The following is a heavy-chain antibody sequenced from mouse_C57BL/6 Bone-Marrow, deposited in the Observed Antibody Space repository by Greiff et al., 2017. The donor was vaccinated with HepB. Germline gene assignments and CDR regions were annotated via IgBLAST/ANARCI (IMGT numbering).Heavy chain of an antibody. V-gene: IGHV1-19*01. CDR2: INPYNGGT. Sequence: VQLQQSGPVLVKPGASVKMSCKASGYTFTDYYMNWVKQSHGKSLEWIGVINPYNGGTSYNQKFKGKATLTVSKSSSTAYMELNSLTSEDSAVYYCARKGYGSSLYAMDYWGQGTSVTVSS. J-gene: IGHJ4*01. CDR3: ARKGYGSSLYAMDY. D-gene: IGHD1-1*01. CDR1: GYTFTDYY.